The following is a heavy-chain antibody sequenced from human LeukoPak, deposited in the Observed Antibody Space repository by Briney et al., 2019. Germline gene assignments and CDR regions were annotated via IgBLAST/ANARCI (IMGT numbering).Heavy chain of an antibody. CDR3: ARAVYSSGWYPLY. CDR1: GFTVSSDY. V-gene: IGHV3-53*01. D-gene: IGHD6-19*01. J-gene: IGHJ4*02. Sequence: GGSLRLSCAASGFTVSSDYVSWVRQAPGKGLEWVSVIYSGGSTYYADSVKGRFTISRDNSKNTLYLQMNSLRAEDTAVYYCARAVYSSGWYPLYWGQGTLVTVSS. CDR2: IYSGGST.